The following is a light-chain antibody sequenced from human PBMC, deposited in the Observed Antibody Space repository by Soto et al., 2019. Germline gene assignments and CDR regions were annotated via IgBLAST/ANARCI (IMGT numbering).Light chain of an antibody. J-gene: IGKJ2*01. CDR2: DAS. V-gene: IGKV1-33*01. Sequence: DIQMTQSPSSLSASVGDRVTITCQASQDISNYLNWYQQKPGKAPKLLIYDASNLETGVPSRFSGSGSGTDFTFTISSLQPEDIATYYCQQYDSLPPGTFGQGTKLEIK. CDR3: QQYDSLPPGT. CDR1: QDISNY.